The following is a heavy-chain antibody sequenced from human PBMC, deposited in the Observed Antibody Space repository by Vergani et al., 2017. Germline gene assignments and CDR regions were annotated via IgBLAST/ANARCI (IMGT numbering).Heavy chain of an antibody. D-gene: IGHD3-22*01. CDR3: ARDPAMIVVVQNFDY. J-gene: IGHJ4*02. Sequence: VQLLESGGGVVQPGRSLRLSCAASGFTFSSYGMHWVRQAPGKGLEWVAVIWYDGSNKYYADSVKGRFTISRDNSKNTLYLQMNSLRAEDTAVYYCARDPAMIVVVQNFDYWGQGTLVTVSS. CDR2: IWYDGSNK. V-gene: IGHV3-33*08. CDR1: GFTFSSYG.